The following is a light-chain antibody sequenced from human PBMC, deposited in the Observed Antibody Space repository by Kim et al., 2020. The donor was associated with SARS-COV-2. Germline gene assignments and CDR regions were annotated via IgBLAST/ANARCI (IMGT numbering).Light chain of an antibody. CDR1: QGISNQ. CDR3: QKYDIAPYT. V-gene: IGKV1-27*01. J-gene: IGKJ2*01. CDR2: AAS. Sequence: ASVGDRVTITCRASQGISNQLVWYQQKPGKVPKVLISAASTLQSGVPSRFSGSGSGTDFTLTISSLQPEDVATYYCQKYDIAPYTFGQGTKLEI.